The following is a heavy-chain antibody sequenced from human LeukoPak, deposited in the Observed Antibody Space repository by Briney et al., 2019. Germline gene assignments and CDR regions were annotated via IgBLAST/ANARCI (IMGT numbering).Heavy chain of an antibody. J-gene: IGHJ4*02. CDR2: ISGSGGST. V-gene: IGHV3-23*01. CDR1: GFTLSTYA. CDR3: AKDGDSSSSFDY. D-gene: IGHD6-6*01. Sequence: PGGSLRLSCAASGFTLSTYAMSWVRQAPGKGLEWVSAISGSGGSTYYADSVKGRFTISRDNSKNTLYLQMNSLRAEDTAVYYCAKDGDSSSSFDYWGQGTLVTVSS.